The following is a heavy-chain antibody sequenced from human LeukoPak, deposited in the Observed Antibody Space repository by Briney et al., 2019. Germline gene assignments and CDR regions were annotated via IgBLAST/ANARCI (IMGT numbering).Heavy chain of an antibody. CDR1: GGTFSSYA. CDR3: ARVWGSGSYYYYYGMDV. CDR2: IIPIFGTA. D-gene: IGHD3-10*01. V-gene: IGHV1-69*13. J-gene: IGHJ6*02. Sequence: SVKVSCKASGGTFSSYAISWVRQAPGQGLEWMGGIIPIFGTANYAQKFQGRVTITADESTSTAYMELSSLRSEDTAVYYCARVWGSGSYYYYYGMDVWGQGTTVTVSS.